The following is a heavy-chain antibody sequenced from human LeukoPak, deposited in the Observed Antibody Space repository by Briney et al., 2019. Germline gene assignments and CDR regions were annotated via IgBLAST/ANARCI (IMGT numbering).Heavy chain of an antibody. Sequence: PSETLSLTCTVSGRSISSYYWSWIRQPPGKGLEWVGYIYYSGSTNYNPSLKSRVTISVDTSKNQFSLKLSSVTAADTAVYYCAREESQGGYDPVYFDLWGRGTLVTVSS. V-gene: IGHV4-59*01. CDR2: IYYSGST. J-gene: IGHJ2*01. CDR3: AREESQGGYDPVYFDL. D-gene: IGHD5-12*01. CDR1: GRSISSYY.